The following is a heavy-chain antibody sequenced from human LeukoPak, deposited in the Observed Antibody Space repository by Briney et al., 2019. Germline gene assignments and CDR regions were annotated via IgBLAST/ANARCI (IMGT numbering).Heavy chain of an antibody. J-gene: IGHJ4*02. Sequence: GGSLTLSXAASGFTFDDYGMSWVRQPPGKGLEWVSGIYWNGGSTGYADSVKGRFTISRDNAKNSLYLQMNSLRAEDTALCYCARGGGYCGRTSCYPGVWGQGTLVTVSS. CDR3: ARGGGYCGRTSCYPGV. V-gene: IGHV3-20*04. CDR1: GFTFDDYG. CDR2: IYWNGGST. D-gene: IGHD2-2*01.